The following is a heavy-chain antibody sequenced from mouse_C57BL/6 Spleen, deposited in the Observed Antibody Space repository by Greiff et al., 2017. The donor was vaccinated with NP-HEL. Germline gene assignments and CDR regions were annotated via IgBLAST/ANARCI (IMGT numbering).Heavy chain of an antibody. CDR2: IDPSDSYT. J-gene: IGHJ2*01. CDR3: ARGDHGNYEGY. Sequence: QVQLQQSGAELVRPGTSVKLSCKASGYTFTSYWMHWVKQRPGQGLEWIGVIDPSDSYTNYNQKFKGKATLTVDTSSSTAYMQLSSLTSEDSAVYYCARGDHGNYEGYWGQGTTLTVSS. D-gene: IGHD2-1*01. V-gene: IGHV1-59*01. CDR1: GYTFTSYW.